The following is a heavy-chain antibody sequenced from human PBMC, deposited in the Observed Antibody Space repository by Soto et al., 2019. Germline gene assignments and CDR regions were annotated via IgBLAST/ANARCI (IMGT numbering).Heavy chain of an antibody. J-gene: IGHJ3*02. CDR3: ARIDGSGPPGWYAFDI. V-gene: IGHV4-59*01. CDR2: IYYSGST. D-gene: IGHD3-10*01. CDR1: GGSISSYY. Sequence: SETLSLTCTVSGGSISSYYWSWIRQPPWKGLEWIGYIYYSGSTNYNPSLKSRVTISVDTSKNQFSLKLSSVTAADTAVYYCARIDGSGPPGWYAFDIWGKGTMVTVSS.